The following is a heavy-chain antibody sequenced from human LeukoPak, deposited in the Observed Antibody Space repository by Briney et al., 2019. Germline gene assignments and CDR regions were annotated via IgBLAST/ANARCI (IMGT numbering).Heavy chain of an antibody. Sequence: GASVKVSCKASGCTFSSYAISWVRQAPGQGLEWMGGIIPIFGTPNYAQKFKGRVTITTDESTSTAYMEPSSLRPEDRAVYYCARDGGGWRGAFDIWGQGTMVTVSS. CDR2: IIPIFGTP. CDR1: GCTFSSYA. V-gene: IGHV1-69*05. D-gene: IGHD3-16*01. J-gene: IGHJ3*02. CDR3: ARDGGGWRGAFDI.